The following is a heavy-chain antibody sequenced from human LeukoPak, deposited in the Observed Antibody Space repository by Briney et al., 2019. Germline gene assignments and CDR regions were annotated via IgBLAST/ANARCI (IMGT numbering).Heavy chain of an antibody. CDR2: ISSSGGST. CDR1: GFTFSSYA. J-gene: IGHJ4*02. V-gene: IGHV3-23*01. CDR3: ARSTYDSSGYYFDY. D-gene: IGHD3-22*01. Sequence: PGGSLRLSSAASGFTFSSYAMSWVRQAPGKGLEWVSTISSSGGSTYYADSVKGRFTISRDNSKNTLYLQMNSLRAEDSAVYYCARSTYDSSGYYFDYWGQGTLVTVSS.